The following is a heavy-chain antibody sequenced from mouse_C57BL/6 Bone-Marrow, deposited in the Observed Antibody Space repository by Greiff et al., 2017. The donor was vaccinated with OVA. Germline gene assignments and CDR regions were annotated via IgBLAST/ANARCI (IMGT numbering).Heavy chain of an antibody. CDR2: IYPGDGDT. Sequence: VKLPESGPELVKPGASVKISCKASGYAFSSSWMNWVKQRPGKGLEWIGRIYPGDGDTNYNGKFKGKATLTADKSSSTAYMQLSSLTSEDSAVYFCARRELWPLYYAMDYWGQGTSVTVSS. CDR1: GYAFSSSW. V-gene: IGHV1-82*01. CDR3: ARRELWPLYYAMDY. D-gene: IGHD3-3*01. J-gene: IGHJ4*01.